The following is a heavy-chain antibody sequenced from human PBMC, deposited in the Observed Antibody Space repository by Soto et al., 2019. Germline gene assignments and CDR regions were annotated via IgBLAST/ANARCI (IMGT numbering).Heavy chain of an antibody. D-gene: IGHD2-2*01. CDR1: GFSLSADGVG. CDR3: AHAYGGTSWPNDAFDV. V-gene: IGHV2-5*02. CDR2: IYWDDDK. Sequence: QITLKESGPTLVKPTQPLTLTCTFSGFSLSADGVGVGWIRQPPGKALEWLALIYWDDDKRYRPSLKSRLTINNDTPKNQVVLTMTNMDPVDTATYYCAHAYGGTSWPNDAFDVWGQGTVVTVSS. J-gene: IGHJ3*01.